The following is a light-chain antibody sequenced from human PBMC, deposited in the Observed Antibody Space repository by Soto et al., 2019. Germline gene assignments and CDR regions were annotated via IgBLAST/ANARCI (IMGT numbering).Light chain of an antibody. CDR3: QQYDRSPLVHT. CDR2: GGS. V-gene: IGKV3-20*01. J-gene: IGKJ2*01. Sequence: EIVLTQSPGTLSLSPGERATLSCRASQSVTSNYLAWYQQKPGQAPRLLIYGGSTRAAGVPDRFSGSGSGTDFTLTITRVEPEDFAVYYCQQYDRSPLVHTVGQGTKLGVK. CDR1: QSVTSNY.